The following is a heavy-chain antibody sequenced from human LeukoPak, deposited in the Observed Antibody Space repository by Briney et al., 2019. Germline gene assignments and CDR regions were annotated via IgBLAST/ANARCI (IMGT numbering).Heavy chain of an antibody. CDR2: ISYDGSYK. V-gene: IGHV3-30*04. J-gene: IGHJ4*02. CDR3: ARDRSYYYDSQAED. D-gene: IGHD3-22*01. Sequence: GRSLRLSCAASGFTFSTYAMHWVRQAPGKGLEWVAVISYDGSYKYYADAVKGRFTISRDNSKNTLYLQMNSQRAEDTAVYYCARDRSYYYDSQAEDWGQGTLVTVSS. CDR1: GFTFSTYA.